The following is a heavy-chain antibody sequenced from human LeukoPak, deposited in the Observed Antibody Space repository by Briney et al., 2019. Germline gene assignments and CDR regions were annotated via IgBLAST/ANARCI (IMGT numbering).Heavy chain of an antibody. Sequence: ASVKVSCKASGYTFTGYYMHWVRQAPGQGLEWMGWINPNSGGTNYAQKFQGRVTMTRDTSISTAYMELSRLRSDDTAVHYCARDLPPYYYGSGGEENGMDVWGQGTTVTVSS. CDR3: ARDLPPYYYGSGGEENGMDV. V-gene: IGHV1-2*02. CDR1: GYTFTGYY. D-gene: IGHD3-10*01. J-gene: IGHJ6*02. CDR2: INPNSGGT.